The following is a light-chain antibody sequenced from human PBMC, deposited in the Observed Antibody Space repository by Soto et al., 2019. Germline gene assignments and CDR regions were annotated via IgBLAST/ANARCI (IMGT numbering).Light chain of an antibody. V-gene: IGLV6-57*02. CDR1: SDSIANSY. CDR3: QSYDSRNHVV. CDR2: EDN. J-gene: IGLJ2*01. Sequence: NFMLTQPHSVSGSPGKTVTISCTGNSDSIANSYVQWYQQRPGSAPTAVIYEDNERPSGVPDRFSGSVDSSSNSASLIISGLKPEDGADYYCQSYDSRNHVVFGGGTKLTVL.